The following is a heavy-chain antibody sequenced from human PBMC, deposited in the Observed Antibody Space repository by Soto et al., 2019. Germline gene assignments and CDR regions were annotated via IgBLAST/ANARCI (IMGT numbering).Heavy chain of an antibody. CDR3: ARDCSGGSCYLDY. Sequence: QVQLVESGGGVVQPGRSLRLSCAASGFTFSSYAMHWVRQAPGKGLEWVAVISYDGSNKYYADSVKGRFTISRDNSKNTLYLQMNSLRAEDTVVYYCARDCSGGSCYLDYWGQGTLVTVSS. CDR2: ISYDGSNK. V-gene: IGHV3-30-3*01. D-gene: IGHD2-15*01. CDR1: GFTFSSYA. J-gene: IGHJ4*02.